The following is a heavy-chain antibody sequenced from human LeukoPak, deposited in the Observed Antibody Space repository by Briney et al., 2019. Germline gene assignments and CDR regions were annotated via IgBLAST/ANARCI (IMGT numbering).Heavy chain of an antibody. D-gene: IGHD1-26*01. Sequence: GGSLRLSCAASGFTFSNYAMSWVRQAPGEGLEWVSGISGSGVMTYYADSVKGRFTISRHNSKNTVYLQMSSLRVEDTAVYYCAKDRSIGTYYTLDQWGQGTLVTVSS. V-gene: IGHV3-23*01. CDR2: ISGSGVMT. CDR3: AKDRSIGTYYTLDQ. J-gene: IGHJ4*02. CDR1: GFTFSNYA.